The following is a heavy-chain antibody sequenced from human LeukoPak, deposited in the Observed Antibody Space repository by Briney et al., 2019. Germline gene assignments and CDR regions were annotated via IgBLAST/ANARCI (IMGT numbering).Heavy chain of an antibody. Sequence: SETLSLTCTVSGGSISSGSYYWGWIRQPPGKGLEWIGSIYYSGSTYYNPSLKSRVTISVDTSKNQFSLKLSSVTAADTAVYYCARPSGYSSSSGAFDIWGQGTMVTVSS. J-gene: IGHJ3*02. CDR2: IYYSGST. CDR1: GGSISSGSYY. CDR3: ARPSGYSSSSGAFDI. V-gene: IGHV4-39*07. D-gene: IGHD6-13*01.